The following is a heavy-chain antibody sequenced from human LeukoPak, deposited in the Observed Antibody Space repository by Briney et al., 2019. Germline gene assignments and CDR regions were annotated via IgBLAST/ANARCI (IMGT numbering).Heavy chain of an antibody. Sequence: ASVKVSCKASGYTSTSYAMHWVRQAPGQRLEWMGWINAGNGNTKYSQKFQGRVTITRDTSASTAYMELSSLRSEDTAVYYCARKGVGATADYWGQGTLVTVSS. CDR1: GYTSTSYA. D-gene: IGHD1-26*01. V-gene: IGHV1-3*01. J-gene: IGHJ4*02. CDR3: ARKGVGATADY. CDR2: INAGNGNT.